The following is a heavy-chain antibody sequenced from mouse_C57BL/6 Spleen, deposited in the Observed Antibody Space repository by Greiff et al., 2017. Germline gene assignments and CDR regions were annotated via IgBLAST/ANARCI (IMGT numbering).Heavy chain of an antibody. J-gene: IGHJ4*01. V-gene: IGHV1-15*01. Sequence: QVQLQQPGAELVRPGASVTLSCKASGYTFTDYEMHWVKQTPVHGLEWIGAIDPETGGTAYNQKFKGKAILTADKSSSTAYMELRSLTSEDSAVYYCTRLLRGYAMDYWGQGTSVTVSS. D-gene: IGHD1-2*01. CDR3: TRLLRGYAMDY. CDR1: GYTFTDYE. CDR2: IDPETGGT.